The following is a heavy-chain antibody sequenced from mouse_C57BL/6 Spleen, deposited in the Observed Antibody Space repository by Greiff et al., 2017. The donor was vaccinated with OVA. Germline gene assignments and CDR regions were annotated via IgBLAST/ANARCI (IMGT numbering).Heavy chain of an antibody. CDR1: GFTIKNTY. CDR2: IDPANGNT. Sequence: EVMLVESVAELVRPGASVKLSCTASGFTIKNTYMHWVKQRPEQGLEWIGRIDPANGNTKYAPKFQGKATITADTSSNTAYLQLSSLTSEDTAIXYCACYYGSSYDAMDYWGKGTSVTVSS. D-gene: IGHD1-1*01. V-gene: IGHV14-3*01. J-gene: IGHJ4*01. CDR3: ACYYGSSYDAMDY.